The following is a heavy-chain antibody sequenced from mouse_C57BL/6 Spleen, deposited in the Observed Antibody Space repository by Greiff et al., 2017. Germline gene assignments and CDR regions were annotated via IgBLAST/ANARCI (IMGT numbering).Heavy chain of an antibody. CDR3: ARGEDYGRNYFDY. Sequence: EVQLQQSGPVLVKPGASVKMSCKASGYTFTDYYMNWVKQSPGKSLEWIGVINPYNGGTSYNQKFKGKATLTVDKSSSTAYMELNSLTSEDSAVYYGARGEDYGRNYFDYWGQGTTLTVSS. J-gene: IGHJ2*01. D-gene: IGHD1-1*01. CDR2: INPYNGGT. CDR1: GYTFTDYY. V-gene: IGHV1-19*01.